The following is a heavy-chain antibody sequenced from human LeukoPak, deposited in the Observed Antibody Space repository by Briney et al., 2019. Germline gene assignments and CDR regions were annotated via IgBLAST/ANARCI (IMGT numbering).Heavy chain of an antibody. J-gene: IGHJ4*02. D-gene: IGHD3-22*01. CDR3: ARGGYYYDSSGLRPTGDY. CDR2: ISGSGGST. CDR1: GFTFSSYA. V-gene: IGHV3-23*01. Sequence: HPGGSLRLSCAASGFTFSSYAMSWVRQAPGKGLEWVSAISGSGGSTYYADSVKGRFTISRDNSKNTLYLQMNSLRAEDTAVYYCARGGYYYDSSGLRPTGDYWGQGTLVTVSS.